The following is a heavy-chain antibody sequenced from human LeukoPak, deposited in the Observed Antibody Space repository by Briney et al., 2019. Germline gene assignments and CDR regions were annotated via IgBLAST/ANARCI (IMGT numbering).Heavy chain of an antibody. CDR1: GYSFTSYW. D-gene: IGHD3-22*01. J-gene: IGHJ3*02. V-gene: IGHV5-51*01. Sequence: GESLQISCKGSGYSFTSYWIGWVRQMPGKGLEWMGIIYPGDSDTRYSPSFQGQVTISADKSISTAYLQWSSLKASDTAMYYRASSNTYYYDSSGYYYSSEAFDIWGQGTMVTVSS. CDR3: ASSNTYYYDSSGYYYSSEAFDI. CDR2: IYPGDSDT.